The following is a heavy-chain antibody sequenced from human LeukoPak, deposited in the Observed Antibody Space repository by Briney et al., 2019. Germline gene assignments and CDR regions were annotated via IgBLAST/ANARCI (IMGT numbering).Heavy chain of an antibody. CDR3: ARLSHESGVDY. Sequence: SETLSLTCAVYGGSFSGYYWSWIRQPPGKGLEWIGSIYYSGSTYYNPSLKSRVTISVDTSKNQFSLKLSSVTAADTAVYYCARLSHESGVDYWGQGTLVTVSS. J-gene: IGHJ4*02. V-gene: IGHV4-34*01. CDR2: IYYSGST. CDR1: GGSFSGYY.